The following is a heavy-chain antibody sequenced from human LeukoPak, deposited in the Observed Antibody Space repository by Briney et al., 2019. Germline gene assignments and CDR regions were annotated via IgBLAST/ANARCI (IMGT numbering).Heavy chain of an antibody. J-gene: IGHJ5*02. Sequence: GGSLRLSCVASGLTFTNAYMSWVRQAPGKGLEWLGRVNTNADGGTTDSAAPLEGRISISRDDSTSTVYLQITGMKVDDSGVFYCTTAFPDCTSALCTGSWGQGTLVTVSS. CDR1: GLTFTNAY. CDR2: VNTNADGGTT. CDR3: TTAFPDCTSALCTGS. V-gene: IGHV3-15*01. D-gene: IGHD2-8*02.